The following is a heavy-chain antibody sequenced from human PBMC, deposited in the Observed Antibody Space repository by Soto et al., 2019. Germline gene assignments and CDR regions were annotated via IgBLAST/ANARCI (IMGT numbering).Heavy chain of an antibody. V-gene: IGHV4-30-2*01. CDR1: GGSISGGYYF. CDR2: IYNSGST. Sequence: PSETLSLTCAVSGGSISGGYYFWSWIRQPPGPCLEWIGFIYNSGSTYYNSSLKSRVTISVDRSKKHFFRNLTFVTAADTAVYYCATYRKFFQFWGQGTKVTVSS. D-gene: IGHD3-3*01. CDR3: ATYRKFFQF. J-gene: IGHJ3*01.